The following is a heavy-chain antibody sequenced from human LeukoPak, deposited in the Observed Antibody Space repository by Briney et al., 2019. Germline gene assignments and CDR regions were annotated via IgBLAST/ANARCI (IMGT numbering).Heavy chain of an antibody. CDR2: IYYGGST. D-gene: IGHD3-16*01. J-gene: IGHJ5*02. CDR3: ARGGDWFDP. V-gene: IGHV4-4*07. Sequence: SETLSLTCTVSGGSISSDYWNWIRQPAGKGVEWIGRIYYGGSTSYHPSLKSRVTMSIDTSKNQFSLKLSSVTAADTAVYYCARGGDWFDPWGQGTLVTVSS. CDR1: GGSISSDY.